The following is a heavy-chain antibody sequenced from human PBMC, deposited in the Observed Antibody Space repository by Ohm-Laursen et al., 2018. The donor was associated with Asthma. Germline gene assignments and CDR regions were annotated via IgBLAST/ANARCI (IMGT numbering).Heavy chain of an antibody. V-gene: IGHV3-48*01. J-gene: IGHJ5*02. CDR2: ISTGSRMI. D-gene: IGHD6-13*01. CDR1: GFTLSRFH. CDR3: VREAAGFDP. Sequence: GSLRLSCAATGFTLSRFHMNWVRQAPGKGLEWVSHISTGSRMILYGGSVKGRFTISRDDAKNSLFLQMNSLRVDDTAVYYCVREAAGFDPWGQGTLVTVSS.